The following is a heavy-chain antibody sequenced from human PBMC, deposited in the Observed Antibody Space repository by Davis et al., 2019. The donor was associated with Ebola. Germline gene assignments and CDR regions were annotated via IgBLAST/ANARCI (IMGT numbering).Heavy chain of an antibody. V-gene: IGHV3-7*01. CDR1: GFTFSSYW. J-gene: IGHJ4*02. CDR2: IKQDGSEK. CDR3: ARAGYYYDSSGYWGDLPRRAFDY. D-gene: IGHD3-22*01. Sequence: GESLKISCAASGFTFSSYWMSWVRQAPGKGLEWVANIKQDGSEKYYVDSVKGRFTISRDNAKNSLYLQMNSLRAEDTAVYYCARAGYYYDSSGYWGDLPRRAFDYWGQGTLVTVSS.